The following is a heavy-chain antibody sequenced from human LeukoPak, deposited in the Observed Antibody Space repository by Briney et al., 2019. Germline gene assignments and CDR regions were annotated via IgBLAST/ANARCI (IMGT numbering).Heavy chain of an antibody. CDR3: ARHEGWLHADY. CDR1: GGSITSISYY. Sequence: SETLSLTCTVSGGSITSISYYWGWIRQPPGKGLEWTGSVYYSGSTYYNPSLKSRVTMSVDTSKNQFSLKLSSVTAADTAVYYCARHEGWLHADYWGRGTLVIVSS. D-gene: IGHD5-24*01. V-gene: IGHV4-39*01. J-gene: IGHJ4*02. CDR2: VYYSGST.